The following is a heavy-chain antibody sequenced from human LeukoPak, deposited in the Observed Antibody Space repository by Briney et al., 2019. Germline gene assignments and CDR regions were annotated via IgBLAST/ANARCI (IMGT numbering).Heavy chain of an antibody. CDR2: INHSGST. CDR1: GGSFSGYY. CDR3: ARQLRFLEWFDY. V-gene: IGHV4-34*01. J-gene: IGHJ4*02. D-gene: IGHD3-3*01. Sequence: SETLSLTCAVYGGSFSGYYWSWIRQAPGKGLEWIGEINHSGSTNYSPSLKSRVTMSVDTSKNQFSLKLSSVTAADTAVYYCARQLRFLEWFDYWGQGTLVTVSS.